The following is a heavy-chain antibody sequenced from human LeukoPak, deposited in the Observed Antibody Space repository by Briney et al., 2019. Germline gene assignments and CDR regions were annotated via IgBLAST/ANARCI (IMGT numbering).Heavy chain of an antibody. D-gene: IGHD3-9*01. J-gene: IGHJ5*02. V-gene: IGHV3-23*01. CDR2: ISGSGGST. CDR3: AKTSSYDILTGYSRWFDP. Sequence: GGSLRLSRAASGFTFSSYAMSWVRQAPGKGLEWVSAISGSGGSTYYADSVKGRFTISRDNSKNTLYLQMNSLRAEDTAVYYCAKTSSYDILTGYSRWFDPWGQGTLVTVSS. CDR1: GFTFSSYA.